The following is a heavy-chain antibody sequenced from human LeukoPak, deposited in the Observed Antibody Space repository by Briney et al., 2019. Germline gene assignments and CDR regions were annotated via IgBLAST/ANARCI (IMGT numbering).Heavy chain of an antibody. Sequence: SETLSLTCAVSGYSISSGYYWGWIRQPPGKGLEWIGSIYHSGSTYYNPSLKSRVTISVDTSKNQFSLKLSSVPAADTAVYYCARHQTTYDDQTSDIWGQGTMVTVSS. CDR1: GYSISSGYY. J-gene: IGHJ3*02. CDR3: ARHQTTYDDQTSDI. CDR2: IYHSGST. V-gene: IGHV4-38-2*01. D-gene: IGHD1-1*01.